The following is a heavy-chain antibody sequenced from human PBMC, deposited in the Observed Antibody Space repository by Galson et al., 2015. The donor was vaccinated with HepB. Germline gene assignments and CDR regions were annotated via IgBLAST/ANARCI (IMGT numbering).Heavy chain of an antibody. J-gene: IGHJ4*02. CDR2: ISTTSDNK. V-gene: IGHV3-48*01. CDR3: TRIALSGSYWYFDY. D-gene: IGHD1-26*01. Sequence: SLRLSCAASGFTFSSYTMNWVRQAPGKGLEWISYISTTSDNKFSADSGKGRFIISRDNAKNLLYLQMNSLRAEDTAVYYCTRIALSGSYWYFDYWGQGSLVTVSS. CDR1: GFTFSSYT.